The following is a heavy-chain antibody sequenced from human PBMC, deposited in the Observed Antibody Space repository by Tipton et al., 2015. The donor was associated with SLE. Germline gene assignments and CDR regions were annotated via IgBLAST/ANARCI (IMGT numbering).Heavy chain of an antibody. CDR3: ARRSRKDGDNSYRSFDL. Sequence: LRLSCAASGFNSSNYAMSWIRQPPGKGLEWIGESNHSGTTNYNPSLKSRVTTSVDTSKNQFSLKLSSVTAADTAVYYCARRSRKDGDNSYRSFDLWGRGTLVTVSS. J-gene: IGHJ2*01. CDR1: GFNSSNYA. D-gene: IGHD5-24*01. V-gene: IGHV4-34*01. CDR2: SNHSGTT.